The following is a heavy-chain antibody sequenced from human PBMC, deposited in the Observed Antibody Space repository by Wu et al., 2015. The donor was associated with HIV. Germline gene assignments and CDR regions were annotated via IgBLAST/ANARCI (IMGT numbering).Heavy chain of an antibody. Sequence: QVQLVQSGAEMKKPGASVKVSCTASGYTFTDYNVHWVRQAPGQGLQWMGWMNPNNGDTNYAQNFQGRVTMTRDTSISTAYMDLSRLTSADTAVYYCAAGWGLQPFLWGQERWSPSPQ. V-gene: IGHV1-2*02. CDR3: AAGWGLQPFL. J-gene: IGHJ4*02. D-gene: IGHD3-16*01. CDR2: MNPNNGDT. CDR1: GYTFTDYN.